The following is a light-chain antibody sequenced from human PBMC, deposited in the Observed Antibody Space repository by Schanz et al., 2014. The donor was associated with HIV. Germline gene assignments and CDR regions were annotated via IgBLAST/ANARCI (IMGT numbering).Light chain of an antibody. Sequence: QSALTQPASVSGSPGQSITISCTGTSSDVGGYNYVSWYQQHPGKAPKLMIYDVSNRPSGVSNRFSGSKSGNTASLTVSGLQAEDEAVYHCSSYAGNNNLLFGGGTKLTVL. J-gene: IGLJ3*02. CDR1: SSDVGGYNY. V-gene: IGLV2-14*01. CDR3: SSYAGNNNLL. CDR2: DVS.